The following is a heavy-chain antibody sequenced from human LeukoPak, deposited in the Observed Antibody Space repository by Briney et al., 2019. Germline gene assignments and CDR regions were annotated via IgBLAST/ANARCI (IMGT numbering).Heavy chain of an antibody. CDR1: GFTFSRYW. V-gene: IGHV3-74*01. CDR2: IKSDGSST. Sequence: GGSLRLSCAASGFTFSRYWMHWVRQAPGKGLVWVSCIKSDGSSTSIADSAKGRFTISRDNAKNTVYLQMNRLRAEDTAVYYCVRGNRSYNFDYGGQGTLVTVSS. CDR3: VRGNRSYNFDY. J-gene: IGHJ4*02. D-gene: IGHD1-26*01.